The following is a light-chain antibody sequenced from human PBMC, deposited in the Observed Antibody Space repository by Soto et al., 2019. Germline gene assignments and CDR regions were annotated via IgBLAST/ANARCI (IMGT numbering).Light chain of an antibody. Sequence: DIQMTQSPSTLSASVGDRVTITCRASQSISSGLAWYQQKPGKAPKLLIYKSSSLESGVPARFSGSGSGTEFTLTISTLQPDDFEPYYCQQYNSYWTFGQGTKVEIK. V-gene: IGKV1-5*03. CDR2: KSS. CDR3: QQYNSYWT. J-gene: IGKJ1*01. CDR1: QSISSG.